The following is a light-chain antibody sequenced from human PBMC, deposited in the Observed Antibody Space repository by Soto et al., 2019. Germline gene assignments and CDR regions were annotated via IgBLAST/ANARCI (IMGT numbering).Light chain of an antibody. CDR3: SSYTSSSTYV. CDR1: SSDCGSYNR. CDR2: EVS. J-gene: IGLJ1*01. V-gene: IGLV2-18*02. Sequence: QSVLTQPPAVSGSPRQSVTISCTGASSDCGSYNRVSWYQQFPATAPKLLIYEVSNRPSGVPVRFSGSKSGNTGSLTISGLQAEDVADSYCSSYTSSSTYVFGTGTKVPVL.